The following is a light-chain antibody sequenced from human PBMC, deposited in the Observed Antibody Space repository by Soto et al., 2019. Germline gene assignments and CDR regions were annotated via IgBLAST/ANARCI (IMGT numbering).Light chain of an antibody. Sequence: DIQMTQSPSSVSASVGDRVTIICRASHSISIWLAWYQQKPGKAPNLLLYAASSLQSGVPSRFRGSGAAADFTLTITGLQPEDFATDFCQQASGLPVNLGPVTKVDIQ. V-gene: IGKV1-12*01. J-gene: IGKJ3*01. CDR1: HSISIW. CDR3: QQASGLPVN. CDR2: AAS.